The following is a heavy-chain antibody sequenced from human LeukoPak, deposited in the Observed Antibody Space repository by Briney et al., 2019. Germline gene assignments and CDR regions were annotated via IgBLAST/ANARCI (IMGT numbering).Heavy chain of an antibody. CDR3: ARAAIAVAGTGGYYYMDV. CDR1: GGTFSSYA. D-gene: IGHD6-19*01. J-gene: IGHJ6*03. Sequence: SVKVSCKASGGTFSSYAISWVRQAPGQGLEWMGGIIPIFGTANYAQKFQGRVTITADESTSTAYMELSSLRSEDAAVYYCARAAIAVAGTGGYYYMDVWGKGTTVTVSS. V-gene: IGHV1-69*13. CDR2: IIPIFGTA.